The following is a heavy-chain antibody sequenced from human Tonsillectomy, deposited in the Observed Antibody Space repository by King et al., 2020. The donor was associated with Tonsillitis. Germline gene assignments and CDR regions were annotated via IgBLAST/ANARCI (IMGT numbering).Heavy chain of an antibody. V-gene: IGHV3-30*18. CDR3: AKDRGSRTSCYDFDY. CDR2: ISYCGRNR. CDR1: GFTFSTSG. J-gene: IGHJ4*02. Sequence: VQLVESGGGVVQPGRSLRLSCAASGFTFSTSGMHLVRQAPGKGLEWVAVISYCGRNRSFTDSVNGRFTISRDNSNNTLYLQMNSLRAEDTAVYYCAKDRGSRTSCYDFDYGGQGTLVTVSS. D-gene: IGHD2-2*01.